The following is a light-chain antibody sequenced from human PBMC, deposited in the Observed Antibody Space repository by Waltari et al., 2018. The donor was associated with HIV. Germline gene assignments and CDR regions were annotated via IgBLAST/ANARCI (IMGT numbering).Light chain of an antibody. V-gene: IGLV1-40*01. Sequence: QSMLTQPPSVSGAPGQRVTIPCTGSSSTIRAAYDVQWYQQIPGTAPKLLISGNKNRPAGVPDRFSASKSGTSASLTISGLQAEDEADYFCQSYDISLSASVVFGGGTRLTVL. CDR2: GNK. CDR1: SSTIRAAYD. CDR3: QSYDISLSASVV. J-gene: IGLJ2*01.